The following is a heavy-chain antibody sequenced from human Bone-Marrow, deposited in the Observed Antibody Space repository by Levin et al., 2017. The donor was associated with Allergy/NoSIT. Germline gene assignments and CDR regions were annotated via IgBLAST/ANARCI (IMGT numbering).Heavy chain of an antibody. Sequence: GGSLRLSCVASGFNLSDSYMSWIRQAPGKGLEWLTYISITGNTTYYADSVKGRFTISRDNARNSLFLQTNGLTADDSAMYYCARIKSFDVWGQGILVTVSS. V-gene: IGHV3-11*01. CDR1: GFNLSDSY. CDR2: ISITGNTT. J-gene: IGHJ4*02. CDR3: ARIKSFDV.